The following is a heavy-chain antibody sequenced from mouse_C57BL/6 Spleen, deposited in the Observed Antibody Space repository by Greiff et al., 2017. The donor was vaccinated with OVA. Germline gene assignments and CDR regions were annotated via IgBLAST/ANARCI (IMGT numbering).Heavy chain of an antibody. CDR3: ARYYGSSYVPLWYFDV. V-gene: IGHV1-78*01. J-gene: IGHJ1*03. D-gene: IGHD1-1*01. CDR1: GYTFTDHT. CDR2: IYPRDGST. Sequence: QVQLQQSDAELVKPGASVKISCKVSGYTFTDHTIPWMKQRPEQGLEWIGYIYPRDGSTKYNEKFKGKATLTADKSSSTAYMQLNSLTSEDSAVYFCARYYGSSYVPLWYFDVWGTGTTVTVSS.